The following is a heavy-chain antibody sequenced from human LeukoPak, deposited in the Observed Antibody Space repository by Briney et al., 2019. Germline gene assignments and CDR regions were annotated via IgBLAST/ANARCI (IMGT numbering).Heavy chain of an antibody. CDR3: ARRGRIVVVPAAPQDYYYYMDV. V-gene: IGHV1-46*01. J-gene: IGHJ6*03. D-gene: IGHD2-2*01. CDR1: GYTFTSYY. CDR2: INPSGGST. Sequence: ASVKVSCKASGYTFTSYYMHWVRQAPGQGLEWMGIINPSGGSTSYAQKFQGRVTMTRDTSTSTVYMELSSLRSEDTAVYYCARRGRIVVVPAAPQDYYYYMDVWGKGTTVTVSS.